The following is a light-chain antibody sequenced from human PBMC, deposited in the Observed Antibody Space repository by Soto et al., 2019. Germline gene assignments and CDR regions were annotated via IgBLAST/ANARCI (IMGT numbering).Light chain of an antibody. CDR1: QDISNS. Sequence: DIQMTQSPSSLSASVGDRVTITCQASQDISNSLNWYQQRPGKAPNLLIYDASNLETGVPSRFSGSGSGTHFTLTNSSLQPEDIATYHCQQYNNLPLTFGGGTKVDIK. CDR3: QQYNNLPLT. CDR2: DAS. V-gene: IGKV1-33*01. J-gene: IGKJ4*01.